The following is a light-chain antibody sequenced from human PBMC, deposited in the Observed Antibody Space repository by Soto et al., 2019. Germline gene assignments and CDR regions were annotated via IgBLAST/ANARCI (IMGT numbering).Light chain of an antibody. CDR2: EVS. CDR3: CSFTTSSTYV. Sequence: QSALTQPPSVSGSPGQSVTISCTGTSSDVGGYNRVSWYQQPPDTAPKVMIYEVSNRPSGVPDRFSGSKSGNTASLTISGLQAEYEADYYCCSFTTSSTYVFGTGTKVTV. V-gene: IGLV2-18*02. J-gene: IGLJ1*01. CDR1: SSDVGGYNR.